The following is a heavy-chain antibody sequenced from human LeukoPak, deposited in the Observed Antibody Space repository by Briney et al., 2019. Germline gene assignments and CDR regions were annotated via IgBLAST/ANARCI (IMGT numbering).Heavy chain of an antibody. CDR2: IYSDGST. V-gene: IGHV3-53*01. CDR3: AREGYIYGSSGGYF. CDR1: GFIVSGDF. Sequence: GGSLRLSCAASGFIVSGDFMSWVRQAPGKGLEWVSVIYSDGSTYYADSVKGRFTISRDNSKNTLDLQMTGLRAEDTAVYYCAREGYIYGSSGGYFWGQGTLVTVSS. J-gene: IGHJ4*02. D-gene: IGHD5-18*01.